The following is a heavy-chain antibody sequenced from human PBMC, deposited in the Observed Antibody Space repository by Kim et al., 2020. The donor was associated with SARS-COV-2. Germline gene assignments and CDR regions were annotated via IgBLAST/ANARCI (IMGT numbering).Heavy chain of an antibody. V-gene: IGHV4-31*03. J-gene: IGHJ5*02. CDR3: ARVGGADIVVVPAAARGSWFDP. CDR2: IYYSGST. Sequence: SETLSLTCTVSGGSISSGGYYWSWIRQHPGKGLEWIGYIYYSGSTYYNPSLKSRVTISVDTSKNQFSLKLSSVTAADTAVYYCARVGGADIVVVPAAARGSWFDPWGQGTLVTVSS. CDR1: GGSISSGGYY. D-gene: IGHD2-2*01.